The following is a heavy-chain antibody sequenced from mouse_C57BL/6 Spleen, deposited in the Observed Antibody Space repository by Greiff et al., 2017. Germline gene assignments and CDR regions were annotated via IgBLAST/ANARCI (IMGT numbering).Heavy chain of an antibody. CDR3: ARHKGDERVFAY. Sequence: EVQGVESGGDLVKPGGSLKLSCAASGFTFSSYGMSWVRQTPDKRLEWVATISSGGSYTYYPDSVKGRFTISRDNAKNTLYLQMSSLKSEDTAMYYCARHKGDERVFAYWGQGTLVTVSA. CDR2: ISSGGSYT. J-gene: IGHJ3*01. V-gene: IGHV5-6*01. CDR1: GFTFSSYG.